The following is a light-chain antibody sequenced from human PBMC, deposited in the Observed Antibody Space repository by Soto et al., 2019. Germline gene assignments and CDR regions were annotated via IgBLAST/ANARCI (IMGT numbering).Light chain of an antibody. CDR2: GAS. CDR1: QSVSSN. V-gene: IGKV3-15*01. CDR3: QQYNNWLVT. J-gene: IGKJ3*01. Sequence: EIVMTQSPATLSVSPGERATLSCRASQSVSSNLAWYQQKPGQAPRLLIYGASTRATGIPARFSGSGSGTEFTLTISSLQSEDFAVYYCQQYNNWLVTFGTGTKVDIK.